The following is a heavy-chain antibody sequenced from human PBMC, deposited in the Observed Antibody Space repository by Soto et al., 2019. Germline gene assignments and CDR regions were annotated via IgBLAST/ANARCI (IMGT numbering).Heavy chain of an antibody. CDR1: RFTFSNYA. D-gene: IGHD2-15*01. CDR2: ISDSGSRT. Sequence: GGSLRLSCAASRFTFSNYAMNWVRQAPAKGLEWVSGISDSGSRTYYADSVKGRFTISRDNSKHTLYLQMNCLRAEETAVYYCAREEAAWPLAYGLDVWGRGATVAISS. V-gene: IGHV3-23*01. J-gene: IGHJ6*02. CDR3: AREEAAWPLAYGLDV.